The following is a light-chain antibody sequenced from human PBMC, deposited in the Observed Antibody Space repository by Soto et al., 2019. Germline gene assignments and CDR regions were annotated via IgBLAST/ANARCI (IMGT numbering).Light chain of an antibody. CDR3: QSYDSTIFYV. CDR2: DDV. CDR1: SGSIANNY. J-gene: IGLJ1*01. V-gene: IGLV6-57*04. Sequence: FMLTQPHSVSESPGKTVTISCTRSSGSIANNYVQWYQQRPGSAPATVIYDDVQRPSRVPVLFSCSIDSSSNSASLTISGLKTEDEADYYCQSYDSTIFYVFGTGTKLTVL.